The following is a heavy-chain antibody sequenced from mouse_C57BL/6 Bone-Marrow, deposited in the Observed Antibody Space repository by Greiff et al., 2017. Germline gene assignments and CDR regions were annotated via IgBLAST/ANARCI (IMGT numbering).Heavy chain of an antibody. V-gene: IGHV5-17*01. CDR2: ISSGSSTI. Sequence: EVQLVESGGGLVKPGGSLKLSCAASGFTFSDYGMHWVRQAPEKGLEWVAYISSGSSTIYYAATVKGRFTISRDNAKNTLFLQMTSLRSEDTAMYYCARRWLLRGNWYFDVWGTGTTVTVSS. CDR1: GFTFSDYG. J-gene: IGHJ1*03. CDR3: ARRWLLRGNWYFDV. D-gene: IGHD2-3*01.